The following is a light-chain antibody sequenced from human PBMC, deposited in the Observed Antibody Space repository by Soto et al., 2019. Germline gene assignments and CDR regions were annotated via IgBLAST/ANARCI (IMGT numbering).Light chain of an antibody. CDR3: SSYAGSSNV. J-gene: IGLJ1*01. V-gene: IGLV2-8*01. CDR1: SSDVGGYNY. CDR2: EVN. Sequence: LTQPPSASGSPGQSVAISCTGTSSDVGGYNYVSWYQQHPGKAPKLVIYEVNKRPSGVPDRFSGSKPGNTASLTVSGLQAEDEADYYCSSYAGSSNVFXTGTKGTVL.